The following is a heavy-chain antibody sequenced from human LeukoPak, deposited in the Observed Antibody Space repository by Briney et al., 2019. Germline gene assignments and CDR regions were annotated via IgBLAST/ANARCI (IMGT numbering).Heavy chain of an antibody. J-gene: IGHJ4*02. Sequence: GGSLRLSCAASGFTFSSYWMSWVRQAPGKGLEWVANIKQDGSEKYYVDSVKGRFTISRNNAKNSLYLQMNSLRAEDTAVYYCARDQTTGTTDYWGQGTLVTVSS. CDR1: GFTFSSYW. CDR3: ARDQTTGTTDY. CDR2: IKQDGSEK. V-gene: IGHV3-7*01. D-gene: IGHD4-17*01.